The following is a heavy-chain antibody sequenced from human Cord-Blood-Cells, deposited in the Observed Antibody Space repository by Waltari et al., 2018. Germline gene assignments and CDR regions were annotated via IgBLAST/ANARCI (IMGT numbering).Heavy chain of an antibody. J-gene: IGHJ4*02. CDR1: GGSISSSSYY. CDR2: IYYSGST. CDR3: AGIAAAGVRLDY. V-gene: IGHV4-39*07. D-gene: IGHD6-13*01. Sequence: QLQLQESGPGLVKPSETLSLTCTVPGGSISSSSYYWGWIRQPPGKGLEWIGSIYYSGSTYYNPSLKSRVTISVDTSKNQFSLKLSSVTAADTAVYYCAGIAAAGVRLDYWGQGTLVTVSS.